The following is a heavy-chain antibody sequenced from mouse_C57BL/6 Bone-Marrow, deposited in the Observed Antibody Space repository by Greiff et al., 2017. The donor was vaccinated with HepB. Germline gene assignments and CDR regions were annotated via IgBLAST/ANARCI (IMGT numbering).Heavy chain of an antibody. CDR3: TEEHYSNYGGY. V-gene: IGHV6-3*01. CDR2: IRLKSDNYAT. J-gene: IGHJ4*01. CDR1: GFTFSNYW. Sequence: EVKVEESGGGLVQPGGSMKLSCVASGFTFSNYWMNWVRQSPEKGLEWVAQIRLKSDNYATHYAESVKGRFSISRDDSKSSVYLQMNNLRAEDTGIYYCTEEHYSNYGGYWGQGTSVTVSS. D-gene: IGHD2-5*01.